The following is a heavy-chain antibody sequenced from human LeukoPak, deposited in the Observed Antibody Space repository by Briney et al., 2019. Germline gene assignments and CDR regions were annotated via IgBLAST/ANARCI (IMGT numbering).Heavy chain of an antibody. CDR2: IHYSGPT. CDR1: GGSILSTIYY. J-gene: IGHJ4*02. Sequence: SETLSLTCTVSGGSILSTIYYWAWIRQPPGKGLEWIGSIHYSGPTYYNPSLKSRVTISIDTSKSQFSLKLTSVTAADTAVYYCARDGPVKWGQGTLVTVSS. CDR3: ARDGPVK. V-gene: IGHV4-39*07. D-gene: IGHD3-22*01.